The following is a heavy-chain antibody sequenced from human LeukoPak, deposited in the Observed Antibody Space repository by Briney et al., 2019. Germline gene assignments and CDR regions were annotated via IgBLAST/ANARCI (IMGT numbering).Heavy chain of an antibody. CDR1: GYTFTSYG. D-gene: IGHD2-2*02. J-gene: IGHJ4*02. V-gene: IGHV1-18*01. CDR2: INTYNVNT. Sequence: ASVKVSCKTSGYTFTSYGISWLRQAPGQGLEWMGWINTYNVNTNYAQKVQGRVTMTTDTSTSTAYMELRSLRSDDTAVYFCARDIPIGCRSTSCYTAFDYWAQGTLVTVSS. CDR3: ARDIPIGCRSTSCYTAFDY.